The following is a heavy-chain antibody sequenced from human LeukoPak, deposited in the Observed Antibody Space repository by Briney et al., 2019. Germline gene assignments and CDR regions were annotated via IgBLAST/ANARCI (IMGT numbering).Heavy chain of an antibody. J-gene: IGHJ4*02. Sequence: SETLSLTCADSGCSISSGGYSWSWLRPPPGLGLEWIGYIYDSGSTYYNPSLRRRVTISVDRSKNQFSLKLSSVTAADTAVYYCARAWGVISPSEFDYWGQGTLVTVSS. CDR3: ARAWGVISPSEFDY. V-gene: IGHV4-30-2*01. CDR1: GCSISSGGYS. CDR2: IYDSGST. D-gene: IGHD3-10*01.